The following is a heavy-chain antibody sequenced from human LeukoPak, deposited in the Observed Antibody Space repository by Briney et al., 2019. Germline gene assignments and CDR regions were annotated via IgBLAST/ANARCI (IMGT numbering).Heavy chain of an antibody. CDR1: GFIFGDVV. D-gene: IGHD7-27*01. Sequence: GGSLRLSCVASGFIFGDVVMSWVRQAPGKGLEWVSAISYNGASTDYADSVKGRFAISRDNSKNTLYLQMNSLRAEDTAVYYCARRTGGTKDYWGQGTQVTVSS. CDR2: ISYNGAST. V-gene: IGHV3-23*01. J-gene: IGHJ4*02. CDR3: ARRTGGTKDY.